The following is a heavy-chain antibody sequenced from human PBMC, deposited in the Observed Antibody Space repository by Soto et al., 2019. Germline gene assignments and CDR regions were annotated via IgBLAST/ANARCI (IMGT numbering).Heavy chain of an antibody. CDR3: ARHHVRGRTIAGAAEF. D-gene: IGHD6-13*01. J-gene: IGHJ4*02. CDR1: GGSFSGYY. CDR2: INHSGNT. Sequence: SETLSLTCAVYGGSFSGYYWNWIRRPPGKGLEWIGEINHSGNTNYNPSLKSRVTISVDTSKNQLFLNLSSVTAADTAMYYCARHHVRGRTIAGAAEFWGQGTLVTVSS. V-gene: IGHV4-34*01.